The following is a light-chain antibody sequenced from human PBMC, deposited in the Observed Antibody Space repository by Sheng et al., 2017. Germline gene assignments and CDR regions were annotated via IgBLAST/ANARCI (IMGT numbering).Light chain of an antibody. Sequence: DIQMTQSPSTLSASVGDRVTITCRASESMSYWLAWYQQKPGKAPKLLIYKASALESGVPSRFSGSGSRTEFTLTISSLQPDDFATYYCQQYSDYPWTFGQGTKVEI. J-gene: IGKJ1*01. CDR1: ESMSYW. CDR2: KAS. V-gene: IGKV1-5*03. CDR3: QQYSDYPWT.